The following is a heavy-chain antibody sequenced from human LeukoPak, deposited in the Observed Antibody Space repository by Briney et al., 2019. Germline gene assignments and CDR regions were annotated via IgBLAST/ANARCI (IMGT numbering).Heavy chain of an antibody. CDR3: ARSGQLSRIDY. D-gene: IGHD5-24*01. Sequence: PSETLSLTCAVYGGSFSGYYWSWIRQPPGKGLEWIGEINHSGSTNYNPSLKSRVTISVDTSKNQFSLKLSSVTAADTAVYYCARSGQLSRIDYWGQGTLVTVSS. V-gene: IGHV4-34*01. CDR2: INHSGST. J-gene: IGHJ4*02. CDR1: GGSFSGYY.